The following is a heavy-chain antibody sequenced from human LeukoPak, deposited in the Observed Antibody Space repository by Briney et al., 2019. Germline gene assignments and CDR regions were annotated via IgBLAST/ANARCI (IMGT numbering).Heavy chain of an antibody. V-gene: IGHV4-39*07. Sequence: SETLSLTCTVSVGSISSSSYYWGWIRQPPGKGLEWIGSIYYSGSTYYNPSLKSRVTISVDTSKNQFSLKLSSVTAADTAVYYCARDRGFLVGFDYWGQGTLVTVSS. CDR3: ARDRGFLVGFDY. CDR1: VGSISSSSYY. CDR2: IYYSGST. J-gene: IGHJ4*02. D-gene: IGHD3-3*01.